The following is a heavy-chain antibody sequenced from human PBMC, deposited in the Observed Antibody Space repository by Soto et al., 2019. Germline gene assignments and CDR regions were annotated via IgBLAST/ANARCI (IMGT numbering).Heavy chain of an antibody. V-gene: IGHV1-46*01. D-gene: IGHD1-1*01. CDR2: IVPSIGHT. J-gene: IGHJ4*02. Sequence: QVQLVQSGAEVKKPGASVKVSCKTSGYTFTNYFLHWVRQAPGQGLEYLGVIVPSIGHTSSAPKFQGRDTMTTDTSTSTVYVELSSLRSEDTAVYYCAREPPNQLYVDYWGQGTLVAVSS. CDR3: AREPPNQLYVDY. CDR1: GYTFTNYF.